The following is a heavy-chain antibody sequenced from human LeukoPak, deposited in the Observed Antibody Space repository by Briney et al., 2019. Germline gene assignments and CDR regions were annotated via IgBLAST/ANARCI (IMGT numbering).Heavy chain of an antibody. CDR3: ATHDDYGDDPQELDAFDI. Sequence: SETLSLTCAVYGGSFSGYYWSWIRQPPGKGLEWIGEINHSGSTNYNPSLKSRVTISVDTSKNQFSPKLSSVTAADTAVYYCATHDDYGDDPQELDAFDIWGQGTMVTVSS. CDR1: GGSFSGYY. V-gene: IGHV4-34*01. D-gene: IGHD4-17*01. J-gene: IGHJ3*02. CDR2: INHSGST.